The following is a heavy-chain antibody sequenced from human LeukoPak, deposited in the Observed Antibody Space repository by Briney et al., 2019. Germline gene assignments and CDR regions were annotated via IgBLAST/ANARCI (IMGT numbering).Heavy chain of an antibody. V-gene: IGHV4-4*07. CDR1: GGSISSYY. Sequence: SETLSLTCTVSGGSISSYYWSWIRQPAGKGLEWIGRIYTSGSTNYNPSLKSRVTMSVDTSKNQFSLKLSSVTAADTAVYYCARVFQQLPYDAFDIWGQGTMVTVSS. J-gene: IGHJ3*02. CDR3: ARVFQQLPYDAFDI. D-gene: IGHD6-13*01. CDR2: IYTSGST.